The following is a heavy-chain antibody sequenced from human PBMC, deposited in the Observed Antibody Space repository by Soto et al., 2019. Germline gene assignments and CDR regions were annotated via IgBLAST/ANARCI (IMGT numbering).Heavy chain of an antibody. CDR1: GFTFSSYW. V-gene: IGHV3-7*01. J-gene: IGHJ3*02. Sequence: EVQLVESGGGLVQPGGSLRLSCAASGFTFSSYWMSWVRQAPGKGLEWVANIKEDGSEKSYVDSVKGRFTISRDNAKNSLYLQMNSLRAEDTAVYYCARDPPNDAFDIWGQGTMVTVSS. CDR2: IKEDGSEK. CDR3: ARDPPNDAFDI.